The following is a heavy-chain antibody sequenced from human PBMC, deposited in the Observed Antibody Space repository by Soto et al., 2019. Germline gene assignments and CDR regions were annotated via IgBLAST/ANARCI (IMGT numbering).Heavy chain of an antibody. CDR1: GYTFTGHY. D-gene: IGHD6-6*01. CDR3: ARDLGGSSSYLGY. CDR2: INPDYGGA. Sequence: ASVKVSCKVSGYTFTGHYIHWVRQAPGQGLEWMGWINPDYGGATYAQKFQGRVSLTRDTSNSTAYMELSSLRSDDTAVYFCARDLGGSSSYLGYWGQGTPITVSS. V-gene: IGHV1-2*02. J-gene: IGHJ4*02.